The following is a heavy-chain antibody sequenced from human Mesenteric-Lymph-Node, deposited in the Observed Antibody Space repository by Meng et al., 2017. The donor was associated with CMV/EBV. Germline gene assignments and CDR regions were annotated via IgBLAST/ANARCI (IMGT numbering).Heavy chain of an antibody. J-gene: IGHJ6*02. Sequence: SETLSLTCTVSGGSISSSSYYWGWIRQPPGKGLEWIGSIYYSGSTYYNPSLKSRVTISVDTSKNQFSLKLSSVTAADTAVYYCARGITMVRGVASMDVWGQGTTVTVSS. D-gene: IGHD3-10*01. CDR3: ARGITMVRGVASMDV. CDR2: IYYSGST. V-gene: IGHV4-39*07. CDR1: GGSISSSSYY.